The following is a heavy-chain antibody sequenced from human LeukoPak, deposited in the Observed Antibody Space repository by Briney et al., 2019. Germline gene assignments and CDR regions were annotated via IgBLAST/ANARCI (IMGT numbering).Heavy chain of an antibody. J-gene: IGHJ4*02. D-gene: IGHD3-9*01. Sequence: PGRSLRLSCAASGFTFDDYAMHWVRQAPGKGLEWVSRINSEGTSTSYADSVKGRFDISRDNAKSTLYLHMNSLRAEDTAMYFCARSYYDFLTGYHNYLDYWGQGTLVTVSS. CDR1: GFTFDDYA. V-gene: IGHV3-74*01. CDR2: INSEGTST. CDR3: ARSYYDFLTGYHNYLDY.